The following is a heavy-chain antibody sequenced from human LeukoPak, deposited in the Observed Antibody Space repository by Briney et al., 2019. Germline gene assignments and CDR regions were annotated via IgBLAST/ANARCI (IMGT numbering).Heavy chain of an antibody. V-gene: IGHV3-21*01. J-gene: IGHJ1*01. CDR2: INNSSRYT. CDR1: GFXFSNYI. Sequence: GGSLRLSCAASGFXFSNYIINWVRQAPGKGLEWVSSINNSSRYTYYADSVKGRFTISRDNAKNSLYLQMNSLRAEDTAVYYCARSYEGSGFSDWGQGTLVTVSS. CDR3: ARSYEGSGFSD. D-gene: IGHD3-3*01.